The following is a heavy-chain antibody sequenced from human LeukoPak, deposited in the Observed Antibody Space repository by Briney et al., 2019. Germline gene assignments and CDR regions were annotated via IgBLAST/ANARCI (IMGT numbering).Heavy chain of an antibody. J-gene: IGHJ4*02. CDR2: IYSGGST. CDR3: ARGSRGYYGSGSYYTF. V-gene: IGHV3-53*01. D-gene: IGHD3-10*01. CDR1: GFTVSSNY. Sequence: SGGSLRLSCAASGFTVSSNYMSWVRQAPGKGLEWVSVIYSGGSTYYADSVKGRFTISRDNSKNTLYLQMNSLRAEDTAVYYCARGSRGYYGSGSYYTFWGQGTLVTVSS.